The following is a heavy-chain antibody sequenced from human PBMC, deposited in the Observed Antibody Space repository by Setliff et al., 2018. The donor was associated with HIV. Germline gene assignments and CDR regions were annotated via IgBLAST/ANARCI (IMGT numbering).Heavy chain of an antibody. J-gene: IGHJ3*02. CDR1: GYTFTNYN. CDR3: AAEGNIFDI. Sequence: ASVKVSCKASGYTFTNYNIHWVQQAPGKGLQWMGRIDPKNSKTIYEEKFQGRVTIIADTSIDTTYMELSSLRSEDTAIYYCAAEGNIFDIWGQETMVTVSS. CDR2: IDPKNSKT. V-gene: IGHV1-69-2*01.